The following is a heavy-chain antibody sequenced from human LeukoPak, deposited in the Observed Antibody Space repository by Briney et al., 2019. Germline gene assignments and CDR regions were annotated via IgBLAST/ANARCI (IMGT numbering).Heavy chain of an antibody. CDR3: AGGPGFLIDC. V-gene: IGHV3-7*01. Sequence: GGSLRLSCAASGFMFSSNWMSWVRQAPGKGLEWVANIKQDGSEKHYVDSVKGRLTISRDNAKNLLYLQMNSLRVEDTAVYYCAGGPGFLIDCWGQGTLVTVSS. D-gene: IGHD3-3*01. CDR2: IKQDGSEK. J-gene: IGHJ4*02. CDR1: GFMFSSNW.